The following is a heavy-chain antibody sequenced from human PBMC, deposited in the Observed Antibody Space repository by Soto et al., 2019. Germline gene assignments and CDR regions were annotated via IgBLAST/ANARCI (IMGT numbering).Heavy chain of an antibody. V-gene: IGHV3-30-3*01. CDR1: GFTFSSYA. D-gene: IGHD3-22*01. CDR3: ARDRLADSSGPFDY. Sequence: QVQLVESGGGVVQPGRSLRLSCAASGFTFSSYAMHWVRQAPGKGLEWVAVISYDGSNKYYADSVKGRFTISRDNSKNTLYLQMNSLRAEDTAVYSCARDRLADSSGPFDYWGQGTLVTVSS. CDR2: ISYDGSNK. J-gene: IGHJ4*02.